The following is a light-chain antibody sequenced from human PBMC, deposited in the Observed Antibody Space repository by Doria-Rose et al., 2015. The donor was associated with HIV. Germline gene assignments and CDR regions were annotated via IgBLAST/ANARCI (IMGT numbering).Light chain of an antibody. V-gene: IGKV1-27*01. CDR2: AAS. CDR3: QKYNSAPLT. Sequence: RVTITCRASQGISNYLAWYQQKPGKVPKLLIYAASTLQSGVPSRFSGSGSGTQFTLTICSLQSEDVATYYCQKYNSAPLTFGPGTKVNIK. J-gene: IGKJ3*01. CDR1: QGISNY.